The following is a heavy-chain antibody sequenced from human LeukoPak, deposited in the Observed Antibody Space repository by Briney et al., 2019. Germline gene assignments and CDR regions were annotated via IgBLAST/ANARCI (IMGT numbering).Heavy chain of an antibody. J-gene: IGHJ5*02. CDR2: IYYSGST. V-gene: IGHV4-39*01. Sequence: PSETLSLTCTVSGGSISSSSYYWGWIRQPPGKGLEWIGSIYYSGSTYYNPSLKSRVTISVDMSKNQFSLKLSSVTAADTAMYYCARRRVIASLSNWFDPWGQGTLVTVSS. D-gene: IGHD6-13*01. CDR1: GGSISSSSYY. CDR3: ARRRVIASLSNWFDP.